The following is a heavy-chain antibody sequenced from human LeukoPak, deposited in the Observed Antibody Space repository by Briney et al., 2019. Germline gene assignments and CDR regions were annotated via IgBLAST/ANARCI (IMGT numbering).Heavy chain of an antibody. CDR1: GFTFSSFA. J-gene: IGHJ4*02. CDR2: ISDSGGST. CDR3: AKNRRGSCYSGANY. D-gene: IGHD2-15*01. V-gene: IGHV3-23*01. Sequence: GGSLRLSCAASGFTFSSFAMSWVRQAPGKGLGWVSVISDSGGSTYYADSVKGRFTISRDNSKNTLYLQMNSLRAEDTAVYYCAKNRRGSCYSGANYWGQGTLVTVSS.